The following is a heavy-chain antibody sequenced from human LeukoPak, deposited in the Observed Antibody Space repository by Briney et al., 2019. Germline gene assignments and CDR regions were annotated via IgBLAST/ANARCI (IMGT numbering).Heavy chain of an antibody. CDR2: IYHSGTT. CDR3: ARDSASAQAVMFDY. V-gene: IGHV4-4*02. Sequence: PSGTLSLTCAVSGGSISSSNWWSWVRQPPGKGLEWIGEIYHSGTTYYNPSLKSRVTISVDTSKNQFSLKLSSVTAADTAVYYCARDSASAQAVMFDYWGQGTLVTVSS. CDR1: GGSISSSNW. J-gene: IGHJ4*02. D-gene: IGHD6-19*01.